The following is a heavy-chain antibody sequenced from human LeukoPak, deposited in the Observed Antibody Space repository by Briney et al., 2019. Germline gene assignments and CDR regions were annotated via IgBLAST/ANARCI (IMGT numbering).Heavy chain of an antibody. D-gene: IGHD1-1*01. CDR2: IKSKTDGGTT. V-gene: IGHV3-15*01. CDR3: TTDPGDWKRFDY. Sequence: PGGSLRLSCAASGFTFSNAWMSWVRQAPGKGLEWVGRIKSKTDGGTTDYAAPVKGRFTISRDDSKNTLYLQMNSLKTEDTAVYYCTTDPGDWKRFDYWGQGTLVTVSS. J-gene: IGHJ4*02. CDR1: GFTFSNAW.